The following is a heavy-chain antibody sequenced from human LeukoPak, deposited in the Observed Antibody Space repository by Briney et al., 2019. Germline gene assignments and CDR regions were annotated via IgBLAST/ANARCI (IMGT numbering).Heavy chain of an antibody. CDR1: CGSISSYY. CDR3: ARGGSGYDSIYYYGMDV. V-gene: IGHV4-59*01. J-gene: IGHJ6*02. Sequence: AETLSLTCTVSCGSISSYYGSWIRQPPGGGRECVGYIYDSGSTNYNPSLKSRVTISVDTSKNQFSLKLSSVTAADTAVYYCARGGSGYDSIYYYGMDVWGQGTAVTVSS. CDR2: IYDSGST. D-gene: IGHD5-12*01.